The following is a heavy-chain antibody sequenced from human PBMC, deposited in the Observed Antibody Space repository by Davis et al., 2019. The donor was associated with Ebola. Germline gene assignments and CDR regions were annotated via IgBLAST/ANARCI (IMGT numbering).Heavy chain of an antibody. Sequence: GESLKISCTASGFNFGDYAMNWVRRAPGKGLEWVGFIRSKSYGGKTQYAASVKGRVAISRDDSKSIAYLQVDRLKTEGTAVYYCTRDLKQPRPSYYYGMDVWGQGTTVTVSS. V-gene: IGHV3-49*04. D-gene: IGHD6-6*01. CDR1: GFNFGDYA. CDR2: IRSKSYGGKT. CDR3: TRDLKQPRPSYYYGMDV. J-gene: IGHJ6*02.